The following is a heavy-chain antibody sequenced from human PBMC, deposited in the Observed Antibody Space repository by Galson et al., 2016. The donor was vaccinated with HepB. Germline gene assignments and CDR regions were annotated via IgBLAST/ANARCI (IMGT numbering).Heavy chain of an antibody. CDR1: GFTFSGWD. V-gene: IGHV3-30*04. Sequence: SLRLSCAASGFTFSGWDFHGVRPAPGKGLDWVAVISKTGEQTFYGDSVKGRFTVSRDNAKNTLDLQMKGLRAEDTAVYYCAREIWRGGRIVYWCQGTLVTLAA. D-gene: IGHD2-15*01. CDR2: ISKTGEQT. CDR3: AREIWRGGRIVY. J-gene: IGHJ4*02.